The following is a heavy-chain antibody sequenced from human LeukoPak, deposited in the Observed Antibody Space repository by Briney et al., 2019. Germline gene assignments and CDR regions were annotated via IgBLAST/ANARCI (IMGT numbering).Heavy chain of an antibody. CDR2: ISWNSGSI. CDR3: AKVLGARVTVDAFDI. D-gene: IGHD3-10*01. J-gene: IGHJ3*02. CDR1: GFTFDDYA. V-gene: IGHV3-9*01. Sequence: GGSLRLSCAASGFTFDDYAMHWVRQAPGKGLEWVSGISWNSGSIGYADSVKGRFTISRDNAKNSLYLQMNSLRAEDTALYYCAKVLGARVTVDAFDIWGQGTIVTVSS.